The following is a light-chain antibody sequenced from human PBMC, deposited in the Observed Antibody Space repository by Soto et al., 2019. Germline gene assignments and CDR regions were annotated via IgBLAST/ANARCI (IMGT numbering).Light chain of an antibody. CDR2: GAS. CDR3: QHYNYWPPKT. Sequence: IVMTQSPATLSVSPGERATLSCRASQSVDSNLAWYQQKPGQAPRLLIFGASTRATGIPARFSGSGSGTDFTLTISSLQSEDFAVYYCQHYNYWPPKTFGQGTKVDIK. CDR1: QSVDSN. V-gene: IGKV3D-15*01. J-gene: IGKJ1*01.